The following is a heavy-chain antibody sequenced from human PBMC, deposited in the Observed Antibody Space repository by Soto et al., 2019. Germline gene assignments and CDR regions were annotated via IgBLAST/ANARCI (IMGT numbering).Heavy chain of an antibody. CDR2: ITDTGGDT. CDR3: AKALPPGGIRGFGFGY. CDR1: GITFGSRA. Sequence: EVQLLESGGDLIQPGGSLRLSCVASGITFGSRAMSWVRQAPGEGLEWVSTITDTGGDTKYADSVRGRFTISRDNSKKLLYVQMDSLGAEDTAVYYCAKALPPGGIRGFGFGYWGQGTLVTVFS. J-gene: IGHJ4*02. D-gene: IGHD3-16*01. V-gene: IGHV3-23*01.